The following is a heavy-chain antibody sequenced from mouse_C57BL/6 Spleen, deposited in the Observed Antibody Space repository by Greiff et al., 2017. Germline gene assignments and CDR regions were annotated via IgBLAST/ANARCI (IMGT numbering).Heavy chain of an antibody. J-gene: IGHJ1*03. CDR2: INYDGSST. Sequence: EVKLVESEGGLVQPGSSMKLSCTASGFTFSDYYMAWVRQVPEKGLEWVANINYDGSSTYYLDSLKSRFIISRDNAKNILYLQMSSLKSEDTATYYCARWGYFDVWGTGTTVTVSS. CDR1: GFTFSDYY. V-gene: IGHV5-16*01. CDR3: ARWGYFDV.